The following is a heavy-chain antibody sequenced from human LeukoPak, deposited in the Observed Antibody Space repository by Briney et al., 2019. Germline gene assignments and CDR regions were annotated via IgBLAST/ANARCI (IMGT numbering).Heavy chain of an antibody. V-gene: IGHV5-51*01. CDR2: IYPGDSDT. J-gene: IGHJ4*02. Sequence: GESLKISCKGSGYSFTSYWIGWVRQMPGKGLEWMGIIYPGDSDTRYSPSFQGQVTISADKSISTAYLQWSSLKASDTAMYYCARSTHYDILTGYYSYNFDYWGQGTRVTVSS. D-gene: IGHD3-9*01. CDR3: ARSTHYDILTGYYSYNFDY. CDR1: GYSFTSYW.